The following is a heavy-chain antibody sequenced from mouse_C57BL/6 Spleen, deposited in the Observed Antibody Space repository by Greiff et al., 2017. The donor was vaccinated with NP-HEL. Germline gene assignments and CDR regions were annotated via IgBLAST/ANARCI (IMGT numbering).Heavy chain of an antibody. CDR3: ASLGNYYGSKYFDY. CDR1: GFTFSSYA. J-gene: IGHJ2*01. D-gene: IGHD1-1*01. Sequence: EVMLVESGGGLVKPGGSLKLSCAASGFTFSSYAMSWVRQTPEKRLEWVATISDGGSYTYYPDNVKGRFTISRDNAKNNLYLQMSHLKSEDTAMYYCASLGNYYGSKYFDYWGQGTTLTVSS. CDR2: ISDGGSYT. V-gene: IGHV5-4*03.